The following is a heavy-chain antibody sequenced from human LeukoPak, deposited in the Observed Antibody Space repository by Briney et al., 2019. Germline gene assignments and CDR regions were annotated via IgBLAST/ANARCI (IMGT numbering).Heavy chain of an antibody. CDR1: GFTFSSYA. Sequence: RGSLRLSCAASGFTFSSYAMSWVRQAPGKGLEWVSAISGSGGSTYYADSVKGRFTISRDNSKNTLYLQMNSLRAEDTAVYYCAKGVDGSRYYFDYWGQGTLVTVSS. J-gene: IGHJ4*02. CDR3: AKGVDGSRYYFDY. CDR2: ISGSGGST. V-gene: IGHV3-23*01. D-gene: IGHD2-2*01.